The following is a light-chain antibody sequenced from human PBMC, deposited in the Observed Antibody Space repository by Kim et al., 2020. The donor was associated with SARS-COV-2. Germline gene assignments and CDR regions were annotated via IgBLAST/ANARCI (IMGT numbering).Light chain of an antibody. V-gene: IGLV2-8*01. CDR1: SRDVGGYNY. Sequence: QSALTQPPSASGSPGQSVTISCTGTSRDVGGYNYVSWYQQHPGKAPKLIIYEVSKRPSGVPDRFSGSKSDNTASLTVSGLHAEDEADYYCSSYAGSDTYAFGTGTKFTVL. J-gene: IGLJ1*01. CDR2: EVS. CDR3: SSYAGSDTYA.